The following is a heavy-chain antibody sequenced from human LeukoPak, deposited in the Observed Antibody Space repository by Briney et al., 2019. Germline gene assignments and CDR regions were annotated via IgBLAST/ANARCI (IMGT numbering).Heavy chain of an antibody. D-gene: IGHD3-16*02. J-gene: IGHJ6*03. Sequence: PGGSLRLSCAASGFTFDDYGMSWVRQAPGKGLEWVSGINWNGGSTGYADSVKGRFTISRDNAKNSLYLQMNSLRAEDTAVYYCARDRSYPGDSANFYYYMDVWGKGTSVTVSS. CDR3: ARDRSYPGDSANFYYYMDV. CDR2: INWNGGST. V-gene: IGHV3-20*04. CDR1: GFTFDDYG.